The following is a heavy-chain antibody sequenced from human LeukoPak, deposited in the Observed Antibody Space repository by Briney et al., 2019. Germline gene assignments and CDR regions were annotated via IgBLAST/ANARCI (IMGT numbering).Heavy chain of an antibody. D-gene: IGHD3-3*01. J-gene: IGHJ4*02. Sequence: GASVKVSCKASGYIFSNYGISWVRQAPGQGLEWMGWISGHNGNTNYAQKVQDRVTMTTDTSTNTAYMELRTLRSDDTAVYFCARDHAGSYYGVWSGYYNDDGGADYWGQGTLVTVSS. V-gene: IGHV1-18*01. CDR1: GYIFSNYG. CDR2: ISGHNGNT. CDR3: ARDHAGSYYGVWSGYYNDDGGADY.